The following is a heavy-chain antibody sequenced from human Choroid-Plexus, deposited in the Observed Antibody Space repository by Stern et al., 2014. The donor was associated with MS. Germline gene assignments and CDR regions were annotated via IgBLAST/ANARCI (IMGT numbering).Heavy chain of an antibody. Sequence: QVQLVQWGAGLLKPSETLSLTCAVYGGSFSGYYWSWIRQSPGKGLEWIGEIDRGGDPNYNTSLMNRITIPVDRPKNHPSLNLIAVTAADTAIYYCVRERCINTRCYGGRFGYYYYGMDVWGQGTTVTVSS. CDR3: VRERCINTRCYGGRFGYYYYGMDV. CDR2: IDRGGDP. D-gene: IGHD2-2*01. J-gene: IGHJ6*02. CDR1: GGSFSGYY. V-gene: IGHV4-34*01.